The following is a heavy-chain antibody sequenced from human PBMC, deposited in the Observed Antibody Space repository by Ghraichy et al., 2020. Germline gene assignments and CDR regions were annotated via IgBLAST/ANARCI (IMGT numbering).Heavy chain of an antibody. CDR2: ISSDGSDT. CDR1: GITFSGYW. V-gene: IGHV3-74*01. J-gene: IGHJ4*02. CDR3: SRDLGH. Sequence: GGSLRLSCAVSGITFSGYWMYWVRQAPGEGLVWVSSISSDGSDTSYADSVKGRFTISRDNTKNTLYLQMNSLRADDTAVYYCSRDLGHWGQGTLVTVSS.